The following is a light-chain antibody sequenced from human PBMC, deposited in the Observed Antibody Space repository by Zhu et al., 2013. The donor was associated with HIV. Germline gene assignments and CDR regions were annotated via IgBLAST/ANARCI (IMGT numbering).Light chain of an antibody. V-gene: IGKV3-20*01. Sequence: EIVLTQSPGTLSLSPGESATLSCRASPSASTSYFAWYQVKPGQPPRLLITGSSNRATGIPDRFSGSGSGTDFTLTISRLEPEDFAVYYCHQYFTSRTFGQGTKVEI. CDR3: HQYFTSRT. CDR2: GSS. J-gene: IGKJ1*01. CDR1: PSASTSY.